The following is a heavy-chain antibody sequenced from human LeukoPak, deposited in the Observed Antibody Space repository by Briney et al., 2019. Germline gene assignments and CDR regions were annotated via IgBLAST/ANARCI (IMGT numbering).Heavy chain of an antibody. V-gene: IGHV4-39*01. CDR3: ARAFRGIFGVFEAFDI. J-gene: IGHJ3*02. D-gene: IGHD3-3*01. CDR1: GGSIRSSSYY. Sequence: PSETLSLTCNVSGGSIRSSSYYWGWIRQSPGKGLEWIGSMYYSGTTYYNPSLKSRVTISEDTSNNQFSLRLSSVTAADTAVYYCARAFRGIFGVFEAFDIWGQGTMVTVSS. CDR2: MYYSGTT.